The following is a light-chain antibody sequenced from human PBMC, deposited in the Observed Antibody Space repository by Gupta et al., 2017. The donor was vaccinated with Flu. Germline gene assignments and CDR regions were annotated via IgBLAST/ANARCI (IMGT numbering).Light chain of an antibody. CDR2: DNT. Sequence: QSVLTHPPSVSAAPGQKVTISCSGSNSNIVDNLVAWYQQLPGTAPKLLIVDNTRRPSGIPDRFSCSKSGTSATLGITXLXTEEEAXYYCGTSDSSMSGGGVFGAGTKLTVL. V-gene: IGLV1-51*01. CDR1: NSNIVDNL. J-gene: IGLJ3*02. CDR3: GTSDSSMSGGGV.